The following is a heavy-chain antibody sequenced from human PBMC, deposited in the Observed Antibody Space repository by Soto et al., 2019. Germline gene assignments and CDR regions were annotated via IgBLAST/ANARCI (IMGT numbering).Heavy chain of an antibody. J-gene: IGHJ5*02. CDR2: IYYSGST. CDR1: GGSISSSSYY. CDR3: ARPSHYCSGGSCYRRNWFDP. V-gene: IGHV4-39*01. D-gene: IGHD2-15*01. Sequence: PSETLSLTCTDSGGSISSSSYYWGWIRQPPGKGLEWIGSIYYSGSTYYNPSLKSRVTISVDTSKNQFSLKLSSVTAADTAVYYCARPSHYCSGGSCYRRNWFDPWGQGTLVTVSS.